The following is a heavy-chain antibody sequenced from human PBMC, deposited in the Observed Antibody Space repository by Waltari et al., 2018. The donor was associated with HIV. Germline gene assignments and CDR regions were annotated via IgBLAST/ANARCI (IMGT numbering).Heavy chain of an antibody. V-gene: IGHV1-2*02. J-gene: IGHJ5*02. CDR2: IDPNSGDT. Sequence: GYYIYWVRQAPGRGLEWMGWIDPNSGDTNYAQKFQGRVTMTRDTSISTAYMELSRLRPDDTAVYYCARTYYYDSSGYYAPWGQGTLVTVSS. D-gene: IGHD3-22*01. CDR3: ARTYYYDSSGYYAP. CDR1: GYY.